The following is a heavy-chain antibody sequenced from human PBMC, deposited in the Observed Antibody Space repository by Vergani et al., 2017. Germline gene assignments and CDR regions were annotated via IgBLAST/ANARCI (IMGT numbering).Heavy chain of an antibody. V-gene: IGHV3-23*04. D-gene: IGHD6-25*01. Sequence: EVQLVESGGGLVQPGGSLRLSCAASGFTFSSYAMSWVRQAPGKGLEWVSAISGSGGSTYYADSVKGRFTISRDNSKNTLYLQMNSLRAEDTAVYYCAKDQWGSGDPIDAFDIWGQGTMVTVSS. CDR1: GFTFSSYA. CDR3: AKDQWGSGDPIDAFDI. CDR2: ISGSGGST. J-gene: IGHJ3*02.